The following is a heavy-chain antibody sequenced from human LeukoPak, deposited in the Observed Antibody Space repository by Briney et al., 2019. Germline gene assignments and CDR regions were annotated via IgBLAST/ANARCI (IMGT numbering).Heavy chain of an antibody. CDR3: AKGRYCSGGSCYGDYFDY. Sequence: GGSLRLSCAASGFTFSSYGMHWVCQAPGKGLEWVAFIRYDGSNKYYADSVKGRFTISRDNSKNTLYLQMNSLRAEDTAVYYCAKGRYCSGGSCYGDYFDYWGQGTLVTVSS. CDR1: GFTFSSYG. J-gene: IGHJ4*02. CDR2: IRYDGSNK. V-gene: IGHV3-30*02. D-gene: IGHD2-15*01.